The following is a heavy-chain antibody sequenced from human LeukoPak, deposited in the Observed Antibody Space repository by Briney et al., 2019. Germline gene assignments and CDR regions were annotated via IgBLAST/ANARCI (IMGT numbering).Heavy chain of an antibody. CDR1: GYTFTGYY. J-gene: IGHJ6*03. V-gene: IGHV1-2*02. CDR2: INPNSGGT. D-gene: IGHD6-13*01. CDR3: ARDRGLDIAAAGKFRHYYYYMDV. Sequence: GASVKVSCKASGYTFTGYYTHWVRQAPGQGLEWMGWINPNSGGTNYAQKFQGRVTMTRDTSISTAYMELSRLRSDDTAVYYCARDRGLDIAAAGKFRHYYYYMDVWGKGTTVTVSS.